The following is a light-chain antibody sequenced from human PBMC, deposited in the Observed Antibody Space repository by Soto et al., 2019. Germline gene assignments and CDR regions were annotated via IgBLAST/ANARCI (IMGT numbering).Light chain of an antibody. CDR2: GAY. V-gene: IGKV3-15*01. CDR3: QQFNNWPLT. Sequence: EIVMTQSPATLSVSPGERATLSSRASQSVSSNLAWYQQKPGQAPRLLIYGAYTRATGIPARFSGSGSGTEFTLTISSLQSEDFAVYYCQQFNNWPLTFGGGTKVQIK. J-gene: IGKJ4*01. CDR1: QSVSSN.